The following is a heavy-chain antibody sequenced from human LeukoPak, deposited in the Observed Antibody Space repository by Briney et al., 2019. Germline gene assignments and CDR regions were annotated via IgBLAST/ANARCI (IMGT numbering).Heavy chain of an antibody. CDR1: GYTFTSYG. CDR3: ARDRRSSGWYTYDYYYSMDV. CDR2: INPSGGST. D-gene: IGHD6-19*01. Sequence: ASVKVSCKASGYTFTSYGISWVRQAPGQGLEWMGIINPSGGSTTYAQKFQGRVTMTRDMSTSTVYMELSSLRSEDTAVYYCARDRRSSGWYTYDYYYSMDVWGKGTTVTVSS. J-gene: IGHJ6*03. V-gene: IGHV1-46*01.